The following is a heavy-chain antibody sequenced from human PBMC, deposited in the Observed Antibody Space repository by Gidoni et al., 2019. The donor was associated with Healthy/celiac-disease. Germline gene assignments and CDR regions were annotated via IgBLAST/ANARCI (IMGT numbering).Heavy chain of an antibody. D-gene: IGHD4-17*01. J-gene: IGHJ6*03. Sequence: EVQLVESGGGLVKPGGSLRLSCAASGFTFSSYSMNWVRQAPGKGLEWVSSISSSSSYIYYADSVKGRFTISRDNAKNSLYLQMNSLRAEDTAVYYCARADDYGDNYYYYYMDVWGKGTTVTVSS. V-gene: IGHV3-21*01. CDR3: ARADDYGDNYYYYYMDV. CDR2: ISSSSSYI. CDR1: GFTFSSYS.